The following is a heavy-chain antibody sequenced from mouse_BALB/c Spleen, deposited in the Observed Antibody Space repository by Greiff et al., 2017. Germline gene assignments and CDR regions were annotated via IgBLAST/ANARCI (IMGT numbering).Heavy chain of an antibody. CDR2: IDPSDSYT. CDR1: GYTFTSYW. J-gene: IGHJ4*01. Sequence: QVQLQQPGAELVKPGASVKLSCKASGYTFTSYWMHWVKQRPGQGLEWIGEIDPSDSYTNYNQKFKGKATLTVDKSSSTAYMQLSSLTSEDSAVYYCARVGFITTAKAMDYWGQGTSVTVSS. V-gene: IGHV1-69*02. D-gene: IGHD1-2*01. CDR3: ARVGFITTAKAMDY.